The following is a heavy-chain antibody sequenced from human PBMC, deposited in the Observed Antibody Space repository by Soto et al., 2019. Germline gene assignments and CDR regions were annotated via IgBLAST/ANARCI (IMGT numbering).Heavy chain of an antibody. CDR2: IFPANGKT. J-gene: IGHJ5*02. V-gene: IGHV1-3*01. Sequence: ASVKVSCKASGYTFTSYDIHWVRQAPGQRFEWMGRIFPANGKTIYSQNFQGRVTITSDTSTNTVYMELTPLISEDTAVYYCARDWGPALGNTWFDPWGQGTPVTVSS. CDR3: ARDWGPALGNTWFDP. D-gene: IGHD3-16*01. CDR1: GYTFTSYD.